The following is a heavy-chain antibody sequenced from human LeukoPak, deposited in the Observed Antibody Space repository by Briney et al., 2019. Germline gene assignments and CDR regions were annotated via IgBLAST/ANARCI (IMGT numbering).Heavy chain of an antibody. V-gene: IGHV1-18*04. J-gene: IGHJ4*02. Sequence: ASVKVSCKASGYTFTGYYMHWVRQAPGQGLEWMGWISAYNGNTNYAQKLQGRVTMTTDTSTSTAYMELRSLRSDDTAVYYCARVGAAAGTLGVFDYWGQGTLVTVSS. D-gene: IGHD6-13*01. CDR3: ARVGAAAGTLGVFDY. CDR2: ISAYNGNT. CDR1: GYTFTGYY.